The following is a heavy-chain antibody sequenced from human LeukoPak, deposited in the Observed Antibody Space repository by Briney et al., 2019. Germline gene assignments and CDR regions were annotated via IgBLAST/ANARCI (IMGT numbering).Heavy chain of an antibody. CDR3: ARGDGYDPYYYYGMDV. Sequence: GGSLRLSCAASGFTFSSYDMHWVRQATGKGLEWVSAIGTAGDTYYPGSVKGRFTISRENAKNSLYLQMNSLRAGDTAVYYCARGDGYDPYYYYGMDVWGQGTTVTVSS. V-gene: IGHV3-13*01. D-gene: IGHD5-12*01. J-gene: IGHJ6*02. CDR1: GFTFSSYD. CDR2: IGTAGDT.